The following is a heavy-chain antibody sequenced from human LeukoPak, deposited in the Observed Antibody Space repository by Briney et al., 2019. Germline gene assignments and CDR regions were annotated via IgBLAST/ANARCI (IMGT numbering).Heavy chain of an antibody. CDR3: IRDYFYYLHV. Sequence: PGGSLRLSCAASGFTFSSFSMHWVRQAPGTGLECVAYINNSGNIIYYADSVKRQFAIHRDNAKNSVYLQINSLRDGDAAVYCCIRDYFYYLHVWGKGTTVTVSS. V-gene: IGHV3-48*02. CDR1: GFTFSSFS. D-gene: IGHD2-21*01. J-gene: IGHJ6*03. CDR2: INNSGNII.